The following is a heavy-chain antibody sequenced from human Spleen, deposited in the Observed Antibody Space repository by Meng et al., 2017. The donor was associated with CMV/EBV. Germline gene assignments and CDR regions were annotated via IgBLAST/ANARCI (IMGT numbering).Heavy chain of an antibody. CDR1: ESTFTTYY. CDR3: ASLTEDCFDY. J-gene: IGHJ4*02. V-gene: IGHV1-46*01. Sequence: KVSCTASESTFTTYYIHWVRQAPGEGLEWLGMINLSGGRTNYARKFQGRVTMARDTSTSTVYMELSSLRSDDTAVYYCASLTEDCFDYWGQGTLVTVSS. D-gene: IGHD3-9*01. CDR2: INLSGGRT.